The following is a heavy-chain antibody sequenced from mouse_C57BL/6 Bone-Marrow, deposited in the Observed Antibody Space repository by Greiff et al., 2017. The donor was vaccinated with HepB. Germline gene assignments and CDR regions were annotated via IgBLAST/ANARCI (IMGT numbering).Heavy chain of an antibody. Sequence: EVQRVESGGGLVKPGGSLKLSCAASGFTFSDYGMHWVRQAPEKGLEWVAYISSGSSTIYYADTVKGRFTISRDNAKNTLFLQMTSLRSEDTAMYYCARNNYDFWFAYWGQGTLVTVSA. V-gene: IGHV5-17*01. CDR1: GFTFSDYG. CDR2: ISSGSSTI. J-gene: IGHJ3*01. D-gene: IGHD2-4*01. CDR3: ARNNYDFWFAY.